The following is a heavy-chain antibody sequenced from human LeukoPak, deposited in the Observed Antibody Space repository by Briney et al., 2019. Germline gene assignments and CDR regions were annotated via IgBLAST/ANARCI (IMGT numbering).Heavy chain of an antibody. D-gene: IGHD3-22*01. CDR2: INHSGST. CDR1: GGSFSGYY. V-gene: IGHV4-34*01. Sequence: EPSETLSLTCAVYGGSFSGYYWSWIRQPPGKGLEWIGEINHSGSTNYNPSLKSRVTISVDTSKNQFSLKLSSATAADTAVYYCARGCNYYDSSGYYYNAFDIWGQGTMVTVSS. J-gene: IGHJ3*02. CDR3: ARGCNYYDSSGYYYNAFDI.